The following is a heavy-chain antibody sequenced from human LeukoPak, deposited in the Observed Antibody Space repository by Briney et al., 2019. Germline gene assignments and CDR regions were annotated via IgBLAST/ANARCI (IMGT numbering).Heavy chain of an antibody. J-gene: IGHJ4*02. V-gene: IGHV3-7*01. CDR1: GFSFSAAW. CDR3: VNLGYSD. Sequence: PGGSLRLSCEASGFSFSAAWMTWVRQAPGKGPEWVATIKNDGSDKYYVDSVKGRFTLSRDNAKNLVYLQMNSLRVEDTAVYYCVNLGYSDGGQGTLVTVSS. D-gene: IGHD5-12*01. CDR2: IKNDGSDK.